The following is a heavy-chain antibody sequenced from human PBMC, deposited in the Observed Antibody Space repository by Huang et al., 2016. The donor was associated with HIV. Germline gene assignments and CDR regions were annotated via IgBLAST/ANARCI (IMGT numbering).Heavy chain of an antibody. V-gene: IGHV4-39*01. J-gene: IGHJ3*02. CDR3: ARHFSYYDSSGYTPGDAFDI. Sequence: QLQLQGSGPGLVKPSETLSLTCTVSGGSITSSSYYWGWNRQPPGTGREWVGSIYYSGSPDKKPSSKSRVTVSVDTSKNQFSLKLSSVTAADTAVYYCARHFSYYDSSGYTPGDAFDIWGQGTMVTVSS. D-gene: IGHD3-22*01. CDR1: GGSITSSSYY. CDR2: IYYSGSP.